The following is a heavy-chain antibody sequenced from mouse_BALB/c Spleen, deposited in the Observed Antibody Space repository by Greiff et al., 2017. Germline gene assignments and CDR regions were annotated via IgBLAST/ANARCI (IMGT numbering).Heavy chain of an antibody. CDR2: ISSGGGST. Sequence: DVQLVESGGGLVKPGGSLKLSCAASGFAFSSYDMSWVRQTPEKRLEWVAYISSGGGSTYYPDTVKGRFTISRDNAKNTLYLQMSSLKSEDTAMYYCARRRVTGIRVFDYWGQGTTLTVSS. J-gene: IGHJ2*01. CDR3: ARRRVTGIRVFDY. CDR1: GFAFSSYD. V-gene: IGHV5-12-1*01. D-gene: IGHD4-1*01.